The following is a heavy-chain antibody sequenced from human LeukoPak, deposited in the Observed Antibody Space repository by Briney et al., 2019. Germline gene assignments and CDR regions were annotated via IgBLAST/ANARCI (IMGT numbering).Heavy chain of an antibody. CDR3: ARVRRLQYGDYVAFDY. V-gene: IGHV3-11*01. CDR1: GFTFTDYY. J-gene: IGHJ4*02. CDR2: ISVSGTTM. D-gene: IGHD4-17*01. Sequence: GGSLRLSCATSGFTFTDYYMTWIRQAPGKGLEWVSYISVSGTTMYYADSVKGRFTLSRDNAKNSLYLQMNSLRADDTAVYYCARVRRLQYGDYVAFDYWGQGALVTVSS.